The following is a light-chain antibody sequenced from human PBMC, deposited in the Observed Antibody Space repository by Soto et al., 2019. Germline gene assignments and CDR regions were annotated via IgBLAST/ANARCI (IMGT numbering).Light chain of an antibody. CDR3: QQSYSTPPT. V-gene: IGKV1-39*01. CDR2: AAS. J-gene: IGKJ1*01. CDR1: QSISSY. Sequence: DIHVTHSPASLSASVGDRVTITCRASQSISSYLNWYQQKPGKAPKLLIYAASSLQSGVPSRFSGSGSGTDFTLTISSLQPEDFATYYCQQSYSTPPTFGQGTKVDIK.